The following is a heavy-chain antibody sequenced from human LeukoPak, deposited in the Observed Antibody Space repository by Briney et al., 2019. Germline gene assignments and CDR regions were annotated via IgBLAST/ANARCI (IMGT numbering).Heavy chain of an antibody. D-gene: IGHD3-22*01. J-gene: IGHJ5*02. CDR1: GYTFTGYY. CDR3: AREFRDYYDSSGYYGWFDP. Sequence: ASVKVSCRASGYTFTGYYMHWVRQAPGQGLEWMGWINPNSGGTNYAQKFQGRVTMTRDTSISTAYMELSRLRSDDTAVYYCAREFRDYYDSSGYYGWFDPWGQGTLVTVSS. V-gene: IGHV1-2*02. CDR2: INPNSGGT.